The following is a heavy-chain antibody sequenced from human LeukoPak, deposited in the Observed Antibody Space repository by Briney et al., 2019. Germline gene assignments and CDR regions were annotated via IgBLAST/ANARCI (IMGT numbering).Heavy chain of an antibody. CDR3: ARLVVAATNWFDP. Sequence: SETLSLTCTVSGGSISSSSYYWGWIRQPPGMGLEWIGSIYYSGSTYYNPSLKSRVTISVDTSKNQFSLKLSSVAAADTAVYYCARLVVAATNWFDPWGQGTLVTVSS. CDR1: GGSISSSSYY. V-gene: IGHV4-39*01. J-gene: IGHJ5*02. CDR2: IYYSGST. D-gene: IGHD2-15*01.